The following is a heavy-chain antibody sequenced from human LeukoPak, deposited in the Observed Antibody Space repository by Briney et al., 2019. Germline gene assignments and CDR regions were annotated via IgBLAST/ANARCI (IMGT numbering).Heavy chain of an antibody. Sequence: GASVKVSCKASGGTFSSYAISWVRQAPGQGLEWMGRIIPILGIANYAQKFQGRVTITADKSTSTAYMELSSLRSEDTAVYYCASPSTPNYYYDSSGSVRRHAADAFDIWGQGTMVTVSS. CDR2: IIPILGIA. CDR3: ASPSTPNYYYDSSGSVRRHAADAFDI. V-gene: IGHV1-69*04. CDR1: GGTFSSYA. J-gene: IGHJ3*02. D-gene: IGHD3-22*01.